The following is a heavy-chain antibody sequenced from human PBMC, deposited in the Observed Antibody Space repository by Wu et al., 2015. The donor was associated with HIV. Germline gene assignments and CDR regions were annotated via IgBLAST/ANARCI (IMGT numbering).Heavy chain of an antibody. D-gene: IGHD1-26*01. CDR1: GYTFTGYY. CDR3: ARAGGGXYYGTYWYFDL. CDR2: INPNSGGT. V-gene: IGHV1-2*02. J-gene: IGHJ2*01. Sequence: QVQLVQSGAEVKKPGASVKVSCKASGYTFTGYYMHWVRQAPGQGLEWMGWINPNSGGTNYAQKFQGRVTMTRDASISTAYMELSRLRSDDTAVYYCARAGGGXYYGTYWYFDLWGLAPWSLSPQ.